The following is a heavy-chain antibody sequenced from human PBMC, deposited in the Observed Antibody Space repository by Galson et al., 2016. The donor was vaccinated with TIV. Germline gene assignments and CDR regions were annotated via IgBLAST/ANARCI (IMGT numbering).Heavy chain of an antibody. CDR2: INPDSGAT. CDR3: ARGYQFGGLGYFVY. CDR1: GYIFSNFY. Sequence: SVKVSCKASGYIFSNFYMRWVRQAPGQGFQWMGRINPDSGATTYPPNFQGKVSMTRDTSTNTAYMELPSLTSDDTAVYFRARGYQFGGLGYFVYWGQGTLVSVSS. J-gene: IGHJ4*02. D-gene: IGHD3-16*01. V-gene: IGHV1-46*03.